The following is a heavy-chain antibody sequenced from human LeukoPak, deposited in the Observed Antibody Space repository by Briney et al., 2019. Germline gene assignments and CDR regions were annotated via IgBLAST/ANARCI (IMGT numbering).Heavy chain of an antibody. CDR1: GFTFSSYW. CDR3: ARDRPTRGYDFQTAPGSFDY. Sequence: PGGSLRLSCAASGFTFSSYWMSWVRQAPGKGPEWVANIKQDGSEKYYVDSVKGRFTISRDNAKNSLYLQMNSLRAEDTAVYYCARDRPTRGYDFQTAPGSFDYWGQGTLVTVSS. J-gene: IGHJ4*02. CDR2: IKQDGSEK. V-gene: IGHV3-7*01. D-gene: IGHD5-12*01.